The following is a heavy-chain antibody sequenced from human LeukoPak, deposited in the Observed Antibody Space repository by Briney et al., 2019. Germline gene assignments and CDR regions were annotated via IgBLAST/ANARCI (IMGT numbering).Heavy chain of an antibody. J-gene: IGHJ4*02. D-gene: IGHD3-10*01. CDR2: IYYSGST. CDR1: GGSISSGGYC. V-gene: IGHV4-31*03. Sequence: SETLSLTCTVSGGSISSGGYCWSWIRQHPGKGLEWIGYIYYSGSTYYNPSLKSRVTISVDTSKNQFSLKLSSVTAADTAVYYCARLYYYGSGSYYYYFDYWGQGTLVTVSS. CDR3: ARLYYYGSGSYYYYFDY.